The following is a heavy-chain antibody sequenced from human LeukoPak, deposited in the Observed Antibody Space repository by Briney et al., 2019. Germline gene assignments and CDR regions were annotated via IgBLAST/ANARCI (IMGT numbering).Heavy chain of an antibody. J-gene: IGHJ4*02. CDR3: TQVPRDRGVRTGGDYFDY. CDR2: IKSKTDGGTT. Sequence: PGGSLRLSCAASGFTFSNAWMSWVRQAPGKGLEWVGRIKSKTDGGTTDYAAPVKGRFTISRDDSKNTLYLQMNSLKTEDTAVYYCTQVPRDRGVRTGGDYFDYWGQGTLVTVSS. V-gene: IGHV3-15*01. CDR1: GFTFSNAW. D-gene: IGHD3-10*01.